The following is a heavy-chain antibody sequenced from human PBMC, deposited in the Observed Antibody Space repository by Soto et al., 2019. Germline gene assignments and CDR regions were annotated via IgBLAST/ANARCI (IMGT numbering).Heavy chain of an antibody. CDR2: ISSSSSTI. V-gene: IGHV3-48*01. CDR3: AVVPAANGRYGMDV. CDR1: GFTFSSYS. D-gene: IGHD2-2*01. J-gene: IGHJ6*02. Sequence: EVQLVESGGGLVQPGGSLRLSCAASGFTFSSYSMNWVRQAPGKGLEWVSYISSSSSTIYYADSVKGRFTISRDNAKNSLYLQMNSLRAEDTAVYYCAVVPAANGRYGMDVWGQGTTVTVSS.